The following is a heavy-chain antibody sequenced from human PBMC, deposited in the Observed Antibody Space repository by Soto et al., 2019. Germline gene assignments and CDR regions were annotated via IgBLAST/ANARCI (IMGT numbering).Heavy chain of an antibody. CDR3: ASTPYGGNWAFDI. J-gene: IGHJ3*02. CDR1: GGSISSGDYY. CDR2: IYYSGST. Sequence: QVQLQESGPGLVKPSQTLSLTCTVSGGSISSGDYYWSWIRQPPGKGLEWIGYIYYSGSTYYNPSLNSRVTISLDTTKNQSSLKLSSVTAADTAVYYCASTPYGGNWAFDIWGQATMVTVSS. D-gene: IGHD2-15*01. V-gene: IGHV4-30-4*01.